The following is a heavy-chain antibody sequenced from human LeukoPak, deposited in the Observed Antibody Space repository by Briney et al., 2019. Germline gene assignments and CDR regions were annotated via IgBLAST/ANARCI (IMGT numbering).Heavy chain of an antibody. Sequence: GGSLRLSCAASGFTFSNYMMHWVRQAPGKGLEWVAVISYDGSNKYYADSVKGRFTISRDNSKNTLYLQMNSLRAEDTAVYYCAKGLSEYFDYWGQGTLVTVSS. J-gene: IGHJ4*02. CDR3: AKGLSEYFDY. D-gene: IGHD3-16*02. CDR1: GFTFSNYM. V-gene: IGHV3-30*18. CDR2: ISYDGSNK.